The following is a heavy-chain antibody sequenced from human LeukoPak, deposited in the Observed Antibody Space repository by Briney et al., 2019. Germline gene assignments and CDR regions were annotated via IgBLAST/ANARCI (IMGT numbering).Heavy chain of an antibody. V-gene: IGHV4-39*07. CDR1: GGSISSSSYY. D-gene: IGHD2-15*01. J-gene: IGHJ4*02. CDR3: VGSRYCGGGTCYATFDY. Sequence: PSETLSLTCTVSGGSISSSSYYWGWIRQPPGKGLEWIGSIYYSGSTYYNPSLKSRVTISVDTSKNQFSLKLSSVTAADTAIYYCVGSRYCGGGTCYATFDYWGQGTLVTVSS. CDR2: IYYSGST.